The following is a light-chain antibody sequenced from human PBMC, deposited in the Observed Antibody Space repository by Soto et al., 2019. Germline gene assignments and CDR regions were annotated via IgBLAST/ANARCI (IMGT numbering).Light chain of an antibody. CDR1: SSDVGGYNY. V-gene: IGLV2-11*01. CDR3: CSYAGSV. CDR2: DVS. Sequence: QSVLTQPRSVSGSPGQSVTISCTGTSSDVGGYNYVSWYQQHPGKAPKLMIYDVSNRPSGVPDRFSGSKSGNTASLTISGLQAEDEADYYCCSYAGSVFGGGTKLTVL. J-gene: IGLJ2*01.